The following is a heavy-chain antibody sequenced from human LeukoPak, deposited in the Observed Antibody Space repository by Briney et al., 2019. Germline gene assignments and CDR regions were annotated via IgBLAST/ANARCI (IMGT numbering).Heavy chain of an antibody. V-gene: IGHV4-61*02. Sequence: SETLSLTCTVSGGSISSGSYYWSWIRQPAGKGLERIGRIYTSGSTNYNPSLKSRVTISVDTSKNQFSLKLSSVTAADTAVYYCAISAAGRDYWGQGTLVTVSS. CDR3: AISAAGRDY. D-gene: IGHD6-13*01. J-gene: IGHJ4*02. CDR2: IYTSGST. CDR1: GGSISSGSYY.